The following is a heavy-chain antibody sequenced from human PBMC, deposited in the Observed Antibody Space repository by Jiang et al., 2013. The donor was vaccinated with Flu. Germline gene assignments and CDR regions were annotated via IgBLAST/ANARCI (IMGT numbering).Heavy chain of an antibody. CDR2: VSYEGSQK. J-gene: IGHJ4*02. CDR3: ATGIAVAGRFDY. Sequence: QLLESGGGVVQPGRSLRLSCAASGFIFSNYCIHWVRQAPGKGLEWVAVVSYEGSQKYYADSVKGRFTISRDSSKNTLFLQMNSLRAEDTAVYYCATGIAVAGRFDYWGQGTLVTVSS. CDR1: GFIFSNYC. D-gene: IGHD6-19*01. V-gene: IGHV3-30*03.